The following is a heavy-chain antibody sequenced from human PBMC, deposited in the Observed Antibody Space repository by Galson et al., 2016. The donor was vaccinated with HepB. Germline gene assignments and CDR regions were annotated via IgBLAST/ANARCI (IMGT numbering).Heavy chain of an antibody. Sequence: PALVKPTQTLTLTCSFSGFSLNTNGVSVGWIRQPPGKALEWLALIDWDDAKRYSPSLKDRLTITKDTSKNQVPLTMGNMDLEDTANYYCAHKRRGYSYHVVFDLWGQGILVTVSS. V-gene: IGHV2-5*02. CDR1: GFSLNTNGVS. J-gene: IGHJ5*02. CDR2: IDWDDAK. CDR3: AHKRRGYSYHVVFDL. D-gene: IGHD5-24*01.